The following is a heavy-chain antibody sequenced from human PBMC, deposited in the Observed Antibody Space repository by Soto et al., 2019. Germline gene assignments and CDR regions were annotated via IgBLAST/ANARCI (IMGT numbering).Heavy chain of an antibody. CDR2: ISGSGGST. J-gene: IGHJ4*02. D-gene: IGHD1-1*01. Sequence: GGSLRLSCAASGFTFSSYAMSWVRQAPGKGLEWVSAISGSGGSTYYADSVKGRFTISRDNSKNTLYLQMNSLRAEDTALYYCAKVTGSGMKPLDYWGQGTLVTVSS. CDR3: AKVTGSGMKPLDY. V-gene: IGHV3-23*01. CDR1: GFTFSSYA.